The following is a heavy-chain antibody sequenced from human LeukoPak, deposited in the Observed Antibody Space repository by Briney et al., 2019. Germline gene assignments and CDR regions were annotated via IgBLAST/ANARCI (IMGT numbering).Heavy chain of an antibody. CDR2: IKQDGSEK. CDR1: GFTFSSYR. D-gene: IGHD3-3*01. V-gene: IGHV3-7*01. CDR3: ARSSGVWSGYYSFDY. J-gene: IGHJ4*02. Sequence: PGGSLRLSCAASGFTFSSYRMSWVRQAPGKGLEWVANIKQDGSEKYYVDSVKGRFTISRDNAKNSLYLQMNSLRAEDTAVYYCARSSGVWSGYYSFDYWGQGTLVTVSS.